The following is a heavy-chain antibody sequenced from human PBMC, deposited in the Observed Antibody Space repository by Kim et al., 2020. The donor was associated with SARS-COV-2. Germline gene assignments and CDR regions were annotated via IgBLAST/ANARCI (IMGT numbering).Heavy chain of an antibody. Sequence: GGSLRLSCAASGFTFSSYWMSWVRQAPGKGLEWVANIKQDGSEKYYVDSVKGRFTISRDNAKNSLYLQMNSLRAEDTAVYYCAREGGGDRSSCPDYWGQGTLVTVSS. CDR3: AREGGGDRSSCPDY. D-gene: IGHD6-13*01. V-gene: IGHV3-7*01. CDR2: IKQDGSEK. CDR1: GFTFSSYW. J-gene: IGHJ4*02.